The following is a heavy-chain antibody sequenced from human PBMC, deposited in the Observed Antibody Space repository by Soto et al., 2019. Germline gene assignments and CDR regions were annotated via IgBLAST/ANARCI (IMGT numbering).Heavy chain of an antibody. CDR2: IKQDGSEK. Sequence: GGSLRLSCAASGFTFSSYWMSWVRQAPGKGLEWVANIKQDGSEKYYVDSVKGRFTISRDNAKNSLYLQMNSLRAEDTAVYYCARTIVVVPAAMKGAFDIWGQGTMVTVSS. CDR1: GFTFSSYW. CDR3: ARTIVVVPAAMKGAFDI. D-gene: IGHD2-2*01. J-gene: IGHJ3*02. V-gene: IGHV3-7*01.